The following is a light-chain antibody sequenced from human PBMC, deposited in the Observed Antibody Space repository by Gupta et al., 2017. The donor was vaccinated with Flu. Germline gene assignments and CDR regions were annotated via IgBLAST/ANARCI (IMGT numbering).Light chain of an antibody. Sequence: QSAPTQPPSVSGSPGKSVTISCTGTSNDVGGYNRVSWYEQRPGKAPKLILYDVTERPSRVPDRFSGSKSGNTASLTISGLQADDEADYYCSSHAGRVTWVFGTGTTVTVL. CDR2: DVT. J-gene: IGLJ1*01. CDR3: SSHAGRVTWV. V-gene: IGLV2-11*01. CDR1: SNDVGGYNR.